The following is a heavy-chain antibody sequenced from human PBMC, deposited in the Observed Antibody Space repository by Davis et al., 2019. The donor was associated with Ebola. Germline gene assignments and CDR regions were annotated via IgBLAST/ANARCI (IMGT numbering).Heavy chain of an antibody. D-gene: IGHD3-3*01. CDR3: AKMYDFWSGYYNRYFDY. J-gene: IGHJ4*02. Sequence: GGSLRLSCAASGFTFSNAWMSWVRQAPGKGLEWVSAISGSGGSTYYADSVKGRFTISRDNSKNTLYLQMNSLRAEDTAVYYCAKMYDFWSGYYNRYFDYWGQGTLVTVSS. CDR2: ISGSGGST. CDR1: GFTFSNAW. V-gene: IGHV3-23*01.